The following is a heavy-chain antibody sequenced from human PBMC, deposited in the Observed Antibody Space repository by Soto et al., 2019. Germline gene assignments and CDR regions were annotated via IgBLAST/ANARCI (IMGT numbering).Heavy chain of an antibody. J-gene: IGHJ4*02. CDR2: IYHSGST. CDR1: GGSISSGGYS. CDR3: ARDGRGYSGYGIDY. D-gene: IGHD5-12*01. V-gene: IGHV4-30-2*01. Sequence: SETLSLTCAVSGGSISSGGYSWSWIRQPPGKGLEWIGYIYHSGSTYYNLSLKSRVTISVDRSKNQFSLKLSSVTAADTAVYYCARDGRGYSGYGIDYLGQGTLVTVSS.